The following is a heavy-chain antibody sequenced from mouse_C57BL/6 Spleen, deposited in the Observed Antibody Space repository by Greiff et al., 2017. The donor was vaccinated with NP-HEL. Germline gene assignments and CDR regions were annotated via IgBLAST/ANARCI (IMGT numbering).Heavy chain of an antibody. CDR1: GYTFTSYW. CDR3: ARGPLSSFAY. V-gene: IGHV1-50*01. Sequence: VQLQQPGAELVKPGASVKLSCKASGYTFTSYWMQWVKQRPGQGLEWIGEIDPSDSYTNYNQKFKGKATLTVDTSSSTAYMQLSSLTSEDSAVYYCARGPLSSFAYWGQGTLVTVSA. J-gene: IGHJ3*01. D-gene: IGHD1-1*01. CDR2: IDPSDSYT.